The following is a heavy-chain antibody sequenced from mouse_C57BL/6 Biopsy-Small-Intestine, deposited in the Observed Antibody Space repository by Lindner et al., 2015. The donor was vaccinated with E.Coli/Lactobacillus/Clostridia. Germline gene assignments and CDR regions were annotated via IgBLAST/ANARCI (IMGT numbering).Heavy chain of an antibody. J-gene: IGHJ1*01. CDR2: INPNGGRT. CDR3: GIEIEEPMLLYHIDV. V-gene: IGHV1-64*01. D-gene: IGHD2-1*01. Sequence: SVKVSCKASGYSFTNSYFYWVRRAPGQGLEWMGIINPNGGRTSSAPQFQGRVTLTRDTSTRTVYMELSSLASDDTAVYYCGIEIEEPMLLYHIDVWGEGTTVTVSS. CDR1: GYSFTNSY.